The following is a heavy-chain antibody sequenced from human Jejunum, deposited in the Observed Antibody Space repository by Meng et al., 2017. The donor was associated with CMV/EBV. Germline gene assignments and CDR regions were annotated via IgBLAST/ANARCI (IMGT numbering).Heavy chain of an antibody. V-gene: IGHV3-53*01. Sequence: CTSYGFSFRSNYMPWVREAPGKGLDWVSVIYTGGNTNYADSLKGRFTISRDNSKSTLYLQMNNLTAEDTAMYYCARLYGGGAFDIWGQGTMVTVSS. CDR3: ARLYGGGAFDI. CDR2: IYTGGNT. J-gene: IGHJ3*02. CDR1: GFSFRSNY. D-gene: IGHD4-23*01.